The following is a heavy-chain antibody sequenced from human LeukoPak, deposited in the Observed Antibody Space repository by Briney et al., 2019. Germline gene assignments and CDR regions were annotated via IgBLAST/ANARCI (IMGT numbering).Heavy chain of an antibody. CDR2: INHSGST. J-gene: IGHJ4*02. V-gene: IGHV4-34*01. CDR3: ARKAGYNWNYFDY. D-gene: IGHD1-20*01. Sequence: PSETLSLTCTVSGASFSSGDQYWNWIRQSPGKGLEWIGEINHSGSTNYNPSLKSRVTISVDTSKNQFSLKLSSVTAADTAVYYCARKAGYNWNYFDYWGQGTLVTVSS. CDR1: GASFSSGDQY.